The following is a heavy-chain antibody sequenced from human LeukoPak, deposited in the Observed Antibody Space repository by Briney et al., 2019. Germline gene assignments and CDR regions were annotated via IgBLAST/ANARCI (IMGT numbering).Heavy chain of an antibody. D-gene: IGHD4-11*01. CDR3: ARNSRYSFDI. Sequence: GGSLRLSCAASGFTFSNYWMAWLRQAPGKGLEWVALIKSDASEKYYVDSVKGRFTISRDNAKNSLYLPMNSLRAEDTAVYHCARNSRYSFDIWGQGTMVTVSS. V-gene: IGHV3-7*02. CDR1: GFTFSNYW. CDR2: IKSDASEK. J-gene: IGHJ3*02.